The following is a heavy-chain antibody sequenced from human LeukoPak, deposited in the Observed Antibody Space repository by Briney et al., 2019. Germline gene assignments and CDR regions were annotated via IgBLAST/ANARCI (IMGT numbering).Heavy chain of an antibody. J-gene: IGHJ2*01. V-gene: IGHV3-7*03. D-gene: IGHD2-21*02. CDR2: IKQHGSEK. Sequence: GGSPRLSCAASGFTFSSYWMSWVRQAPGRGLEWVANIKQHGSEKYYLDSEEGRFTISRDNAKNTLYLQMNSLRAEDTAVYYCAKLVVVTATYWYFDPWGRGTLVSVSS. CDR1: GFTFSSYW. CDR3: AKLVVVTATYWYFDP.